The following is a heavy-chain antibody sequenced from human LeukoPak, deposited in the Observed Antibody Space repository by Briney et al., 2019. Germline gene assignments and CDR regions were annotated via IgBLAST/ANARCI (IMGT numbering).Heavy chain of an antibody. V-gene: IGHV4-34*01. J-gene: IGHJ4*02. D-gene: IGHD3-9*01. CDR3: ARAKIRYFDWLLMPSVFDY. CDR2: INHSGST. Sequence: SETLSLTCTVSGDSISSYYWSWIRQPPGKGLEWIGEINHSGSTNYNPSLKSRVTISVDTSKNQFSLKLSSVTAADTAVYYCARAKIRYFDWLLMPSVFDYWGQGTLVTVSS. CDR1: GDSISSYY.